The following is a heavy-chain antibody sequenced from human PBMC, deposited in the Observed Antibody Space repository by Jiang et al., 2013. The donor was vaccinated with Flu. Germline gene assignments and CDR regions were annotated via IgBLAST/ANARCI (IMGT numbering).Heavy chain of an antibody. J-gene: IGHJ5*02. CDR2: ISSSGSTD. CDR3: AKALGYCSGGSCYSDWFDP. Sequence: YISSSGSTDSTTQTLXRADSTISRDNAKNSLYLQMNSLRAEDTAVYYCAKALGYCSGGSCYSDWFDPWGQGTLVTVSS. D-gene: IGHD2-15*01. V-gene: IGHV3-11*01.